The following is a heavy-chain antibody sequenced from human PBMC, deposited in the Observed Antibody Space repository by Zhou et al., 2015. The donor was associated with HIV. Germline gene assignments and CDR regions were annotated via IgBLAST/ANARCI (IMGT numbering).Heavy chain of an antibody. CDR1: GFTFSSYW. CDR2: INSDGSST. D-gene: IGHD1-7*01. J-gene: IGHJ4*02. CDR3: TRGTEDWIYLDS. V-gene: IGHV3-74*01. Sequence: EVQLVESGGRLSSAWGGSLRLSCAASGFTFSSYWMHWVRQAPGKGLVWVSRINSDGSSTSYADSVKGRFTISRDNAKNTLYLQMSSLKSDDTAVYYCTRGTEDWIYLDSWGQGTLVTVSS.